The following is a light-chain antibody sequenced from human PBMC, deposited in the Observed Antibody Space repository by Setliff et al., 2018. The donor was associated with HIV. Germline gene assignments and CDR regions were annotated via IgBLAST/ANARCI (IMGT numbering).Light chain of an antibody. Sequence: QSVLTQPASVSGSPGQSITISCTGSSTDVGRYIFVSWYQQHPDKAPKLMIYDVKNRPSGVSDRFSGSKSGNTASLTISGLQAEDEADYYCCSYAGSGPVFGAGTKVTVL. CDR3: CSYAGSGPV. J-gene: IGLJ1*01. CDR2: DVK. CDR1: STDVGRYIF. V-gene: IGLV2-23*02.